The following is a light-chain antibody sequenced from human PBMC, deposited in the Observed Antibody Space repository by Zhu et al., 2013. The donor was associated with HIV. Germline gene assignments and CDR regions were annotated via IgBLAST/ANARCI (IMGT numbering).Light chain of an antibody. J-gene: IGKJ1*01. Sequence: EIVLMQSPGTLSLSPGERATLSCRASQTVSYRHIAWYQQKPGQPPRLLLYGSSNRAPGIPDRFSGSGSGTDFTLTITRLEAEDCAVYYCQQYARSPQTFGPGSKVEI. CDR1: QTVSYRH. V-gene: IGKV3-20*01. CDR2: GSS. CDR3: QQYARSPQT.